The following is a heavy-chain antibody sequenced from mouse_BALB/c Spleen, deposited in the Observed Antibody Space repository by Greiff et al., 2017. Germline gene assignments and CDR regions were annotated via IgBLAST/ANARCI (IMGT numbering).Heavy chain of an antibody. CDR3: ARWSDYGGFAY. J-gene: IGHJ3*01. V-gene: IGHV1-63*02. CDR2: IYPGGGYT. CDR1: GYTFTNYW. Sequence: VQLKQSGAELVRPGTSVKISCKASGYTFTNYWLGWVKQRPGHGLEWIGDIYPGGGYTNYNEKFKGKATLTADTSSSTAYMQLSSLTSEDSAVYFCARWSDYGGFAYWGQGTLVTVSA. D-gene: IGHD2-4*01.